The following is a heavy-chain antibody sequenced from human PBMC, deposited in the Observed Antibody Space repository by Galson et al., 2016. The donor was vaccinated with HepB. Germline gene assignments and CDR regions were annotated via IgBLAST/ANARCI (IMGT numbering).Heavy chain of an antibody. CDR2: IDPSDSYT. CDR1: GFNFGSYW. CDR3: SRIASGSYASDY. J-gene: IGHJ4*02. Sequence: QSGAEVKKPGESLKISCEASGFNFGSYWIAWVRQKPGKGLEWMGRIDPSDSYTYYSSSFRGHVTMSVDKSITTAYLEWNNLEAADSAMYYCSRIASGSYASDYWGQGTLVTVSS. V-gene: IGHV5-10-1*01. D-gene: IGHD3-16*01.